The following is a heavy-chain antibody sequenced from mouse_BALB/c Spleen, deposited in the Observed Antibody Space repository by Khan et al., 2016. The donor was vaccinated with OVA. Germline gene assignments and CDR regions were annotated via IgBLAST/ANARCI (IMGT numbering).Heavy chain of an antibody. CDR1: GFSFSSYS. D-gene: IGHD4-1*01. CDR3: ASHLTGSFAY. CDR2: ISSGGDYT. V-gene: IGHV5-6*01. Sequence: EVKLVESGGDLVKPGGSLKLSCAASGFSFSSYSMSWVRQTPDKRLEWVATISSGGDYTFYPDIVKGRFLISRDNAKNTLYLQMSSLKSEYTAMYYCASHLTGSFAYWGQGTLGTVAA. J-gene: IGHJ3*01.